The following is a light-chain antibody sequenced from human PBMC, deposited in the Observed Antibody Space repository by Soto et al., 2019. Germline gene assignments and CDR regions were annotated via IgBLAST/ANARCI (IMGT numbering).Light chain of an antibody. CDR1: EGVSSSF. CDR2: GAS. Sequence: EIVLRQSPGTLSLSPGERATLSCRAGEGVSSSFLAWYQQKVGQAPRLLIYGASSRATGIPDRFSGSGSGTDFTLTISRLEPEDFAVYYCQQYGSSYPWTFGQGTKVDIK. J-gene: IGKJ1*01. V-gene: IGKV3-20*01. CDR3: QQYGSSYPWT.